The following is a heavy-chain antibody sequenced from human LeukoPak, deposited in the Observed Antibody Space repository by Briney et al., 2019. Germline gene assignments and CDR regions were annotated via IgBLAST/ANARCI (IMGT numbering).Heavy chain of an antibody. CDR3: ARTPNRGGFDY. J-gene: IGHJ4*02. V-gene: IGHV4-61*02. Sequence: SQTLSLTCTVSGGSISSGSYYWSWIRQPAGKGLEWIGRLYTSGSTNYNPSLKSRVTISVDTSKNQFSLKLNSVTAADTAVYYCARTPNRGGFDYWGQGTLVTVSS. CDR2: LYTSGST. D-gene: IGHD3-10*01. CDR1: GGSISSGSYY.